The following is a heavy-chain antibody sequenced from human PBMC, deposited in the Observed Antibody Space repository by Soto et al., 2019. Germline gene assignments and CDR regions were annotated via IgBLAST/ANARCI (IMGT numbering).Heavy chain of an antibody. V-gene: IGHV1-69*12. CDR1: GGTFSSYA. CDR2: IIPIFGTA. J-gene: IGHJ6*02. D-gene: IGHD5-12*01. Sequence: QVQLVQSGAEVKKPGSSGKVSCKVSGGTFSSYAISWERQAPGQWLEWMGGIIPIFGTANYAQKFQGRVTITADESTSTAYMELSSLRSEDTAVYYCARGSGGYDLGGDYYYGMDVWGQGTTVTVSS. CDR3: ARGSGGYDLGGDYYYGMDV.